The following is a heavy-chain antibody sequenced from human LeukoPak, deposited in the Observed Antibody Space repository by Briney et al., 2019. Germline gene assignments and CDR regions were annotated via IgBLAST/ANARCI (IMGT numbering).Heavy chain of an antibody. CDR3: ARGSGYDFGVIDY. Sequence: ASVKVSCKASGYTFTSYAMHWVRQAPGQRLEWMGWSNAGNGNTKYSQEFQGRVTITRDTSASTAYMELSNLRSEDMAVYYCARGSGYDFGVIDYWGQGTLVTVSS. CDR1: GYTFTSYA. D-gene: IGHD5-12*01. J-gene: IGHJ4*02. V-gene: IGHV1-3*02. CDR2: SNAGNGNT.